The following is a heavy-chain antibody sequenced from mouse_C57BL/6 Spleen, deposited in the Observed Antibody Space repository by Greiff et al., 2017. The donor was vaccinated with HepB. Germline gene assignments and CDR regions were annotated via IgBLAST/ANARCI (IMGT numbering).Heavy chain of an antibody. CDR3: ARGTAQATDFDY. CDR1: GYTFTSYW. CDR2: IDPSDSYT. Sequence: VQLQQSGAELVKPGASVKLSCKASGYTFTSYWMQWVKQRPGQGLEWIGEIDPSDSYTNYNQKFKGKATLTVDTSSSTAYMQLSSLTSEDSAVYYCARGTAQATDFDYWGQGTTLTVSS. D-gene: IGHD3-2*02. V-gene: IGHV1-50*01. J-gene: IGHJ2*01.